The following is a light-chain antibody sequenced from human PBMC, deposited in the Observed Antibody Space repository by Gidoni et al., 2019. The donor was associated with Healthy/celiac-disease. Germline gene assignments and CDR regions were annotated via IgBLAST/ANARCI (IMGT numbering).Light chain of an antibody. CDR3: QQRSNWPLT. V-gene: IGKV3-11*01. J-gene: IGKJ4*01. CDR2: DAS. Sequence: EIVLTKSPATLSLSPGERATLSCRASQSVSSYLAWYQQKPGQAPRLLIYDASNRATGIPAMFSGSGSGTVFTLTISSLEPEVFAVYYCQQRSNWPLTFGGGTKVEIK. CDR1: QSVSSY.